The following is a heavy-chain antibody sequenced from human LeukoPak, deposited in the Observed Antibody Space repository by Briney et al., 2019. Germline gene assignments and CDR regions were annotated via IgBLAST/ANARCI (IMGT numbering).Heavy chain of an antibody. J-gene: IGHJ4*02. V-gene: IGHV4-34*01. CDR3: ATYYYDSSGYLDY. CDR2: INHSGST. CDR1: GGSFSGYY. Sequence: SETLSFTCAVYGGSFSGYYWSWIRKPPGKGLEWIGEINHSGSTNFNPSLNSRVTISVDTSKIQFSLRLCYVTAANTAVYYCATYYYDSSGYLDYWGQGTLVTVSS. D-gene: IGHD3-22*01.